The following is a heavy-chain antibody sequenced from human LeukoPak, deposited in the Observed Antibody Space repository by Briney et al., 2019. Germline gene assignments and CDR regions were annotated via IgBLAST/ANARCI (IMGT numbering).Heavy chain of an antibody. CDR2: ISYVGSDK. J-gene: IGHJ4*02. CDR1: GFIFSSYG. D-gene: IGHD1-26*01. Sequence: PGRSLRLSCAASGFIFSSYGMHWVRQAPGKGLEWVAVISYVGSDKYYTDSVRGRFTISRDNSKTTLYLQMNSLRAEDTAVYYCARDGELPADYWGQGTLVTVSS. V-gene: IGHV3-30*03. CDR3: ARDGELPADY.